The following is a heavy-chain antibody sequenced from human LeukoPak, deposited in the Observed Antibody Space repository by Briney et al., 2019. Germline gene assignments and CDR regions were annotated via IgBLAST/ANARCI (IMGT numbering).Heavy chain of an antibody. CDR3: ARVLRDWFDP. CDR1: GYTFTDYG. J-gene: IGHJ5*02. Sequence: GASVKVSCKASGYTFTDYGISWVRQAPGQGLEWMGWISAYNGNTNYAQKFQGRVTLTTDSSTSTAYMELRSLRSDDTAVYYCARVLRDWFDPWGQGTLVTVSS. V-gene: IGHV1-18*01. CDR2: ISAYNGNT.